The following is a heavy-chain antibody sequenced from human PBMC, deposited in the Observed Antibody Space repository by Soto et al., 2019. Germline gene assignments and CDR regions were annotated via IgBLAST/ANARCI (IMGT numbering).Heavy chain of an antibody. CDR3: ASLMYYDFWSGLGY. CDR1: GVSISSSSYY. Sequence: PSETLSLTCTVSGVSISSSSYYWGWIRQPPGKGLEWIGSIYYSGSTYYNPSLKSRVTISVDTSKNQFSLKLSSVTAADTAVYYCASLMYYDFWSGLGYWGQGTLVTVSS. D-gene: IGHD3-3*01. J-gene: IGHJ4*02. V-gene: IGHV4-39*01. CDR2: IYYSGST.